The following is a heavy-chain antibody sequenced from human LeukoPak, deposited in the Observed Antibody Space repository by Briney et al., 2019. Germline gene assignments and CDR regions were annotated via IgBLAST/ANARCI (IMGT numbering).Heavy chain of an antibody. CDR2: INPNSGGT. CDR3: ARFADVGAFDI. CDR1: GYTFTGYY. J-gene: IGHJ3*02. Sequence: ASVNVSCKASGYTFTGYYMHWVRQAPGQGLEWMGWINPNSGGTNYAQKFQGRVALTRDTSISTAYMDLSRLRSDDTAVYYCARFADVGAFDIWGQGTMVTVSS. V-gene: IGHV1-2*02. D-gene: IGHD3-10*02.